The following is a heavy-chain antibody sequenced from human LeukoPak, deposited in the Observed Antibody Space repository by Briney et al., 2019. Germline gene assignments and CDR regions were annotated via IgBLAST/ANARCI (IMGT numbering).Heavy chain of an antibody. J-gene: IGHJ4*02. CDR3: AKGQHDYGDYLLDY. V-gene: IGHV3-9*01. Sequence: GRSLRLSCAASGFTFDDYAMHWVRQAPGKGLEWVSGISWNSGSIGYADSVKGRFTISRDNAKNSLYLQMNSLRAEDTALYYCAKGQHDYGDYLLDYWGQGTLVTVSS. D-gene: IGHD4-17*01. CDR1: GFTFDDYA. CDR2: ISWNSGSI.